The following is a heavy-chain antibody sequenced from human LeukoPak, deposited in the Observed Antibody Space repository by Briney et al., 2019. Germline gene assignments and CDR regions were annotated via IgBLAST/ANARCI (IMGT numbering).Heavy chain of an antibody. Sequence: GGSPRLSCAASGFTFSSYAMSWVRQAPGKGLEWVSAISGSGGSTYYADSVKGRFTISRDNSKNTLYLQMNSLRAEDTAVYYCAKAPYYDILTGYYNAPYYYYMDVWGKGTTVTVSS. CDR3: AKAPYYDILTGYYNAPYYYYMDV. CDR1: GFTFSSYA. J-gene: IGHJ6*03. D-gene: IGHD3-9*01. V-gene: IGHV3-23*01. CDR2: ISGSGGST.